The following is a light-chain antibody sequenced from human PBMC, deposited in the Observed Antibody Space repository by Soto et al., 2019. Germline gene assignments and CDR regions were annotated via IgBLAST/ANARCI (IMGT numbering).Light chain of an antibody. CDR1: QGIKND. CDR2: AAP. Sequence: IQMTQSPSSLSASVGDRVTITCRASQGIKNDLGWYQQKPGKAPKLLIYAAPTLQSGAPSRFSGSGSGTEFALTISSLQPEDSATYYCQQLKSYPLTFGGGTKVDI. V-gene: IGKV1-17*01. CDR3: QQLKSYPLT. J-gene: IGKJ4*01.